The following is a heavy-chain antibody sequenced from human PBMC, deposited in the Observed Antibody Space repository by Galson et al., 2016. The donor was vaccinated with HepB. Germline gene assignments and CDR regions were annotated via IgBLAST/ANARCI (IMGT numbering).Heavy chain of an antibody. CDR2: INHGGST. CDR1: GGSFSGYY. CDR3: ARGTPYYDTLAGDYIPDAMDV. V-gene: IGHV4-34*01. D-gene: IGHD3-9*01. Sequence: SETLSLTCDVYGGSFSGYYWTWIRQSPGKGLEWLGEINHGGSTKYDPSLKSRVSISIDTSKNQFSLRLSSVTAADAAVYYCARGTPYYDTLAGDYIPDAMDVWGQGATVIVSS. J-gene: IGHJ6*02.